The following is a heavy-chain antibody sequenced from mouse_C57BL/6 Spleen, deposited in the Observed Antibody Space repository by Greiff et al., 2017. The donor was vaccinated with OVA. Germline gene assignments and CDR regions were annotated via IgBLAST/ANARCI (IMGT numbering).Heavy chain of an antibody. CDR3: TTKLTGIFAY. J-gene: IGHJ3*01. Sequence: EVQLQQSGAELVRPGASVKLSCTASGFNIKDDYMHWVKQRPEQGLEWIGWIDPENGDTEYASKFQGKATITADTSSNTAYLQLSSLTSEDTAVYYCTTKLTGIFAYWGQGTLVTVSA. V-gene: IGHV14-4*01. D-gene: IGHD4-1*01. CDR1: GFNIKDDY. CDR2: IDPENGDT.